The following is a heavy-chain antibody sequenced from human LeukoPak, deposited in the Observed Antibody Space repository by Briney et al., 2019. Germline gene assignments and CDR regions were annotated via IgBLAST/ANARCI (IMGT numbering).Heavy chain of an antibody. CDR3: ARSSYSSSSSV. J-gene: IGHJ3*01. V-gene: IGHV3-7*03. Sequence: GSLRLSCAVSGFTFSGFWMSWSRQAPGKGLEWVASINSDGSEGYYADVVKGRFTISRDNAKNSLYLQINSLRAEDTAVYYCARSSYSSSSSVWGQGTMVTVSS. CDR2: INSDGSEG. CDR1: GFTFSGFW. D-gene: IGHD6-6*01.